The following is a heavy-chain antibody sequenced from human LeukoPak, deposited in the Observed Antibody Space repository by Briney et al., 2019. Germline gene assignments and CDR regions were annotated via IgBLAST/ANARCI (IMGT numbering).Heavy chain of an antibody. CDR3: ARGRVLLWFGEVYYYYGMDV. J-gene: IGHJ6*04. CDR2: INPSGGST. D-gene: IGHD3-10*01. CDR1: GYTFTSYY. Sequence: ASVTVSCTASGYTFTSYYMHWVRQAPGQGLEWMGIINPSGGSTSYAQKFQGRVTMTRDTSTSTVYMELSSLRSEDTAVYYCARGRVLLWFGEVYYYYGMDVWGKGTTVTVSS. V-gene: IGHV1-46*01.